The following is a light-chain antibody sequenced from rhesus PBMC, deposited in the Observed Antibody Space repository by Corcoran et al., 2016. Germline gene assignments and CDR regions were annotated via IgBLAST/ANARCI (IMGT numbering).Light chain of an antibody. CDR1: SSDIGGYKY. CDR3: SSYAGMNTLL. V-gene: IGLV2-32*02. J-gene: IGLJ3*01. CDR2: EVS. Sequence: QTALTQPRSVSGSPGQTVTISCTGTSSDIGGYKYVSWYQQHPGTAPKLMIYEVSQRPSGVSDRFSGSKSGNTASLTISGLQAEDEADYYCSSYAGMNTLLFGGGTRLTVL.